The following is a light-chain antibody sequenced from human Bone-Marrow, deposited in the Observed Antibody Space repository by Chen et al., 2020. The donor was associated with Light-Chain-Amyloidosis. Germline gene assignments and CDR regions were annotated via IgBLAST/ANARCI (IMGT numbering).Light chain of an antibody. CDR1: SSDVGGDNH. Sequence: QSARTQPASVSGSPGQSITISCTGTSSDVGGDNHVSWYQQHPDKAPKLMIYEVTKRPSWVPDRFSGAKSDNTASLASSGLKTEDEADYFCSSYTITNTLVFGSGTRVTVL. V-gene: IGLV2-14*01. CDR3: SSYTITNTLV. J-gene: IGLJ1*01. CDR2: EVT.